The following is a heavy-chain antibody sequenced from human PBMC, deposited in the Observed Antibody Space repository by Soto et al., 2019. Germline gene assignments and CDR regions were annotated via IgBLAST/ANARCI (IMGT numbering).Heavy chain of an antibody. CDR3: ARSQTAVTTFRWCNWFDP. V-gene: IGHV1-8*01. CDR2: MNPNSGNT. D-gene: IGHD4-17*01. J-gene: IGHJ5*02. Sequence: QVQLVQSGAEVKKPGASVKVSCKASGYTFTSYDINWVRQATGQGLEWMGWMNPNSGNTGYAQKFQGRVTMTRNTSISTAYMELSSLRSEDTAVYYCARSQTAVTTFRWCNWFDPWGQGTLVTVSS. CDR1: GYTFTSYD.